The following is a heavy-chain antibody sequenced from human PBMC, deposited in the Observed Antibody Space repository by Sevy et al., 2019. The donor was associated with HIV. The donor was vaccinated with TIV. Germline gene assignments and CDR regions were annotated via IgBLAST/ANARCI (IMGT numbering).Heavy chain of an antibody. CDR2: ISGGGGST. J-gene: IGHJ6*02. CDR1: GFTFSSYA. CDR3: ASHKPLCGCGSGYDYYYYGNDV. D-gene: IGHD2-15*01. V-gene: IGHV3-23*01. Sequence: GGSLRLSCAASGFTFSSYAMSWVRQAPGKGLEWVSAISGGGGSTYYADSVKGRFTISRDNSKNTLYLQMNSLRAEDTVVYNCASHKPLCGCGSGYDYYYYGNDVWGQGTTVTVSS.